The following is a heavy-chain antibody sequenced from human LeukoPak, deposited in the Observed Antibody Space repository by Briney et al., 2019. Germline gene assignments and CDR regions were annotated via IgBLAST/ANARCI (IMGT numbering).Heavy chain of an antibody. D-gene: IGHD5-18*01. V-gene: IGHV1-69*06. CDR1: GGTFSSYA. Sequence: ASVKVSCKASGGTFSSYAISWVRQAPGQGLEWMGGIIPIFGTANYAQKFQGRVTITADKSTSTAYMELSSLRSEDTAVYYCASGMDTVMVTVEEYFDYWGQGTLVTVSS. CDR3: ASGMDTVMVTVEEYFDY. J-gene: IGHJ4*02. CDR2: IIPIFGTA.